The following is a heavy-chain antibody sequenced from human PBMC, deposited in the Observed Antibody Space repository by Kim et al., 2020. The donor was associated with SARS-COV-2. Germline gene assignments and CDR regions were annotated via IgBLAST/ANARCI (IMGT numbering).Heavy chain of an antibody. CDR1: GGSISSYY. CDR3: ARDGDLHGYYYGMDV. V-gene: IGHV4-59*13. CDR2: IYYSGST. D-gene: IGHD2-21*02. J-gene: IGHJ6*02. Sequence: SETLSLTCTVSGGSISSYYWSWIRQPPGKGLEWIGYIYYSGSTNYNPSLKSRVTISVDTSKNQFSLKLSSVTAADTAVYYCARDGDLHGYYYGMDVWGQGTTVTVSS.